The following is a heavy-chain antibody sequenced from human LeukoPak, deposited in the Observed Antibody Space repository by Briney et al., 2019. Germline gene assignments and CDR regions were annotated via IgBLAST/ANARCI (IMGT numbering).Heavy chain of an antibody. V-gene: IGHV5-51*01. CDR1: GYSFNIYW. Sequence: GESLKISCKASGYSFNIYWIGWVRQMPGKGLEWMGIIFPGDSDTRYSPSFQGQVTFSVDKSITTAYLQWSSLKASDTAIYYCARWVTADRGKKDAFDIWGQGTMVTVSS. CDR2: IFPGDSDT. D-gene: IGHD2-21*02. J-gene: IGHJ3*02. CDR3: ARWVTADRGKKDAFDI.